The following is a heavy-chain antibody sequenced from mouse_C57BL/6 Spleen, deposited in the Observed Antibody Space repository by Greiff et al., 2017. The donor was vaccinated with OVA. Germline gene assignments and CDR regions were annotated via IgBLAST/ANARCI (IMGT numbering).Heavy chain of an antibody. J-gene: IGHJ4*01. D-gene: IGHD2-5*01. CDR2: IWRGGST. CDR1: GFSLTSSG. V-gene: IGHV2-5*01. CDR3: AKNGYSNYPYAMDY. Sequence: QVQLQQSGPGLVQPSQSLSITCTVSGFSLTSSGVHWVRQSPGTGLEWLGVIWRGGSTDYNAAFMSRLSITKDNSKSQVFFKMNSLQADDTAIYYFAKNGYSNYPYAMDYWGQGTSVTVSS.